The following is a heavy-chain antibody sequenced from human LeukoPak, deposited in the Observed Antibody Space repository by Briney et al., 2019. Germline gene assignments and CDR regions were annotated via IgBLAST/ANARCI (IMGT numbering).Heavy chain of an antibody. Sequence: ASVKVSCKASGYTFTGYYMHWVRQAPGQGFEWMGWINPNSGGTNYAQKFQGRVTMTRDTSISTAYMELSRLRSDDTAVYYCAIPNGGYAWFDPWGQGTLVTVSS. V-gene: IGHV1-2*02. D-gene: IGHD5-12*01. CDR1: GYTFTGYY. J-gene: IGHJ5*02. CDR3: AIPNGGYAWFDP. CDR2: INPNSGGT.